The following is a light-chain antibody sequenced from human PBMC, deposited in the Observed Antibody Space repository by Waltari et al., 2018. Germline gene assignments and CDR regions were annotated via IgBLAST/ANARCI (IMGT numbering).Light chain of an antibody. J-gene: IGKJ4*01. CDR1: QGINTA. CDR2: DAS. Sequence: IQLTQSPSSLSASLGDRVTIPCRASQGINTALAWYQQKPGKAPNLLIYDASNLESGVPARFSGSGSGTDFSLTISSLQPEDFATYYCQQFISYPRTVGGGTKVEIK. CDR3: QQFISYPRT. V-gene: IGKV1-13*02.